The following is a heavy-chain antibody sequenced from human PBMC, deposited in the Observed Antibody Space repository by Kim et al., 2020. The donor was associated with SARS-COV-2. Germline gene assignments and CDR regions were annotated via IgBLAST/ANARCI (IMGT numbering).Heavy chain of an antibody. CDR3: ARDRGGTGAVFDY. J-gene: IGHJ4*02. Sequence: YANSVKGRFTNPRDNSKNTVYLQMNRRRVEDTAVYFCARDRGGTGAVFDYWGQGTLVTVSS. V-gene: IGHV3-53*01. D-gene: IGHD3-16*01.